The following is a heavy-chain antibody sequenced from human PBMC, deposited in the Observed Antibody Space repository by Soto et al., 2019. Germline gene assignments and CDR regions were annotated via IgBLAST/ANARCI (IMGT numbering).Heavy chain of an antibody. Sequence: QVQLQQWGAGLLKPSETLSLTCAVYGGSFSGYYWSWIRQPPGKGLGWIGEINHSGSTNYNPSLRSRLTISVATSKSQFFMKLSSVTAAATAVYYCARGKKRVPLVVVPAAPRFDPWGQGTLVTVSS. V-gene: IGHV4-34*01. D-gene: IGHD2-2*01. CDR1: GGSFSGYY. J-gene: IGHJ5*02. CDR2: INHSGST. CDR3: ARGKKRVPLVVVPAAPRFDP.